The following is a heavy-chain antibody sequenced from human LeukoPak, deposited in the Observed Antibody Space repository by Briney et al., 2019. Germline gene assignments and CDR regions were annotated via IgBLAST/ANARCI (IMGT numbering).Heavy chain of an antibody. CDR1: GGSISSYY. CDR3: ARVGIYDSSGYYYLALGY. V-gene: IGHV4-59*01. J-gene: IGHJ4*02. D-gene: IGHD3-22*01. Sequence: SETLSLTCTVSGGSISSYYRSWIRQPPGKGLEWIGYIYYSGSTNYNPSLKSRVTISVDTSKNQFSLKLSSVTAADTAVYYCARVGIYDSSGYYYLALGYWGQGTLVTVSS. CDR2: IYYSGST.